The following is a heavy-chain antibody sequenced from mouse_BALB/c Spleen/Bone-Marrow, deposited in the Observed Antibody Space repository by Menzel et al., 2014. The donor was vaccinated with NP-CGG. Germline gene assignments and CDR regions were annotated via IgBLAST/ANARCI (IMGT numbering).Heavy chain of an antibody. CDR2: INPYNGAT. CDR1: GYSFTGYY. Sequence: VQLQQSGPELVKPGASVKISCKASGYSFTGYYMHWAKQSHVKSLERIGRINPYNGATSYNQNFKDKASLTVDKSPSTAYMELHSLTSEDSAVYYCAREYYGNYVLDYWGQGTTLTVSS. D-gene: IGHD2-1*01. CDR3: AREYYGNYVLDY. J-gene: IGHJ2*01. V-gene: IGHV1-26*01.